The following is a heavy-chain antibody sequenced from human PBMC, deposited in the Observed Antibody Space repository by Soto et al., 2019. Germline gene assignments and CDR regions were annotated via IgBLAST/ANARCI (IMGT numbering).Heavy chain of an antibody. D-gene: IGHD1-26*01. CDR3: ARDLRNSGSYFDY. J-gene: IGHJ4*02. CDR1: GFTFSSYS. CDR2: ISSSSSYI. V-gene: IGHV3-21*01. Sequence: GGSLRLSCAASGFTFSSYSMNWVRQAPGKGLEWVSSISSSSSYIYYADSVKGRFTISRDNAKNSLYLQMNSLRAEDTAVYYCARDLRNSGSYFDYWGQGTLVTVSS.